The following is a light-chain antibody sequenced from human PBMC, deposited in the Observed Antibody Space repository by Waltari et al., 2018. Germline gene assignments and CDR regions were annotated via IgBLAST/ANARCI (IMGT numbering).Light chain of an antibody. V-gene: IGKV3-20*01. CDR3: QQSGT. Sequence: EIVLTQSPGTLSLSPGERATLSCRASQSVSSSYLAWYQQNPGQAPRLLIYGASSRATGIPDRFSGSGSGTDFTLTISRLEPEDFAVYYCQQSGTFGQGTKVEIK. CDR2: GAS. CDR1: QSVSSSY. J-gene: IGKJ1*01.